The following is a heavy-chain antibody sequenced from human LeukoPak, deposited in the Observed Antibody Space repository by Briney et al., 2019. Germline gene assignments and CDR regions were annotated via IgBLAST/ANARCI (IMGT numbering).Heavy chain of an antibody. D-gene: IGHD2-2*01. Sequence: GGSLRLSCAASGFTFSSYAMSWVRQAPGKGLEWVSSIDGSGDNRYYADSVKGRFTISRDNSGNTLYLQLRGLGAEDTATYYCAKVQMSTGWTFDFWGQGSLVTVSS. CDR1: GFTFSSYA. J-gene: IGHJ4*02. CDR2: IDGSGDNR. V-gene: IGHV3-23*01. CDR3: AKVQMSTGWTFDF.